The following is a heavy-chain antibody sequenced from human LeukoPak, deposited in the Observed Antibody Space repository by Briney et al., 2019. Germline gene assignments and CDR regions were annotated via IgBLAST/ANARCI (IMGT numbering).Heavy chain of an antibody. CDR1: GFTFSDYS. V-gene: IGHV3-21*01. Sequence: GGSLRLSCAASGFTFSDYSMNWVRQAPGKGLEWVSSITSSSSYIYYADSVKGRFTISRDNAKNSLYLQMNRLRAEDTAVYYCARDRPHYGDDYWGQGTLLTVSS. D-gene: IGHD4/OR15-4a*01. CDR2: ITSSSSYI. J-gene: IGHJ4*02. CDR3: ARDRPHYGDDY.